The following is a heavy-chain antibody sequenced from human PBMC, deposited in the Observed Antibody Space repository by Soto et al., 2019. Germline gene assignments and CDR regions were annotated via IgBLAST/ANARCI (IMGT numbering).Heavy chain of an antibody. V-gene: IGHV4-39*01. Sequence: QLQLQESGPGLVKPSETLSLTCTVSGGSISSSSYYWGWIRQPPGKGLEWIGSIYYSGSTYYNPSLKSRVTISVDTSKNQFSLKLSSVTAADTAVYYCARLKDYYDSSGYWGGVYFDYWGQGTLVTVSS. CDR1: GGSISSSSYY. D-gene: IGHD3-22*01. CDR2: IYYSGST. J-gene: IGHJ4*02. CDR3: ARLKDYYDSSGYWGGVYFDY.